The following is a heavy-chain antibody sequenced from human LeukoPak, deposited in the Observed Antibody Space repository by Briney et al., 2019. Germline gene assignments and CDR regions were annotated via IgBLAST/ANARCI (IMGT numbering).Heavy chain of an antibody. CDR1: GYTFTSYG. CDR3: ARTAITIFGVVIIPNWFDP. CDR2: ISPYNGNT. Sequence: GASVKVSCKASGYTFTSYGIIWVRPAPGQGLEWMGWISPYNGNTNYAQKLQGRVTMTTDTSTSTAYMELRSLRSDDTAVYYCARTAITIFGVVIIPNWFDPWGQGTLVTVSS. D-gene: IGHD3-3*01. V-gene: IGHV1-18*01. J-gene: IGHJ5*02.